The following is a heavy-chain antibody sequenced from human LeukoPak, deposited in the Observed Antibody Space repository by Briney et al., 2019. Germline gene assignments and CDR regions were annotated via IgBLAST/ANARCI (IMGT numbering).Heavy chain of an antibody. CDR1: GFTFSSYS. CDR3: ARGQDLDSSGWYATFDP. J-gene: IGHJ5*02. D-gene: IGHD6-19*01. V-gene: IGHV3-48*01. CDR2: ISSSSSTT. Sequence: GGSLRLSCAASGFTFSSYSMNWVRQAPGKGLEWVSYISSSSSTTYYADSVKGRFTISRDNSKNTLYLQMNSLRAEDTAVYYCARGQDLDSSGWYATFDPWGQGTLVTVSS.